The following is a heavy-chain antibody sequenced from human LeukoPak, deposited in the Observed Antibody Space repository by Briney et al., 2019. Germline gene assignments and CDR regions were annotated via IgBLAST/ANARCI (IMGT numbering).Heavy chain of an antibody. J-gene: IGHJ4*02. D-gene: IGHD3-22*01. CDR2: LYVSGTT. V-gene: IGHV4-4*07. Sequence: SETLSLTCTVSGGSMSGFYWSWLRQPAGKGLEWIGRLYVSGTTTYNPSLKSRVTMSVEASKNQFSLNLTSATAADTAVYYCARDAMISSGIDYWGQGTLVTVSS. CDR1: GGSMSGFY. CDR3: ARDAMISSGIDY.